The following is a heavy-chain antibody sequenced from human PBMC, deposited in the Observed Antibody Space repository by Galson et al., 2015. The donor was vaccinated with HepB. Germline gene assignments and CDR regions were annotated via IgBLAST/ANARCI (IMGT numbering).Heavy chain of an antibody. CDR2: CGSGNIK. D-gene: IGHD1-1*01. Sequence: SLRLSCAASGFTFSDFAMVWVRQAPGVGLEWVSTCGSGNIKYYADSVKGRFTISRDNSRNTLYLQMNGLRAEDTAVYYCAKWRLSERWFDPWGQGTLVTVSS. J-gene: IGHJ5*02. CDR3: AKWRLSERWFDP. V-gene: IGHV3-23*01. CDR1: GFTFSDFA.